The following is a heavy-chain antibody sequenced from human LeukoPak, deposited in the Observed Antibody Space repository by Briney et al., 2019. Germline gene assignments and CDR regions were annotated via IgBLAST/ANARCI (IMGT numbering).Heavy chain of an antibody. CDR1: GFTFRSYA. J-gene: IGHJ4*02. V-gene: IGHV3-23*01. CDR2: ISGSGGST. D-gene: IGHD3-22*01. Sequence: GSLRLSCAASGFTFRSYAMSWVRQAPGGGLECVSDISGSGGSTYYADSVKGQFTISRDNSKNTLYLQMNSLRSEDTAVYYCAKDLYYYDSSGYLDYWGQGTLVTVSS. CDR3: AKDLYYYDSSGYLDY.